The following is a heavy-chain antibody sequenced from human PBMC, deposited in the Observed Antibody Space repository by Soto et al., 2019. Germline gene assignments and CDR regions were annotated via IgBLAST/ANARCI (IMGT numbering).Heavy chain of an antibody. CDR3: AKYTVRGASDGLDV. V-gene: IGHV1-2*04. Sequence: GASVKVSCKASGYTFTGYYIHWVRQAPGQGLEWMGWINPNSGDRNSAQQFQGWVTMTRDTSISTAYMELSNLRSDDTAVYYCAKYTVRGASDGLDVWGQGTKVTVSS. CDR2: INPNSGDR. CDR1: GYTFTGYY. D-gene: IGHD3-10*01. J-gene: IGHJ3*01.